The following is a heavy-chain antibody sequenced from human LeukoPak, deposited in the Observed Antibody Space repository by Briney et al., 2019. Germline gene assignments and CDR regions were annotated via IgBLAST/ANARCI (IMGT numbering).Heavy chain of an antibody. J-gene: IGHJ6*03. Sequence: GRSLRLPCAASGFTFSSYGMHWVRQAPGKGLEWVAVIWYDGSNKYYADSVEGRFTISRDNSKNTLYLQMNSLRAEDTAVYYCAKDIVLMVYAIFYYYYMDVWGKGTTVTVSS. CDR2: IWYDGSNK. CDR3: AKDIVLMVYAIFYYYYMDV. D-gene: IGHD2-8*01. V-gene: IGHV3-33*06. CDR1: GFTFSSYG.